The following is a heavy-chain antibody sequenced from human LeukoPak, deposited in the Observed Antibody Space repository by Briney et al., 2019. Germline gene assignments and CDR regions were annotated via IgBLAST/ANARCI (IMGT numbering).Heavy chain of an antibody. V-gene: IGHV4-61*08. CDR1: GGSISSGGYY. D-gene: IGHD4-17*01. CDR2: IYYSGST. J-gene: IGHJ4*02. CDR3: ARFLLDYGTFDY. Sequence: SETLSLTCTVSGGSISSGGYYWSWIRQHPGKGLEWIGYIYYSGSTNYNPSLKSRVTISVDTSKNQFSLKLSSVTAADTAVYYCARFLLDYGTFDYWGQGTLVTVSS.